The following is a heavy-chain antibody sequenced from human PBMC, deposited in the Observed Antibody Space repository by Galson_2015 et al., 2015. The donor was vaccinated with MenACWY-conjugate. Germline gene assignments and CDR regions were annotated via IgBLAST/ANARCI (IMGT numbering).Heavy chain of an antibody. CDR1: GFSFSKYG. V-gene: IGHV3-23*01. CDR3: ARRSYSMDV. Sequence: SLRLSCAGSGFSFSKYGMNWVRQAPGKGLEWVSSITDSGGSTYYADSVKGRFSISRDNSKNTLYLQMDSLRAEDTAVYYSARRSYSMDVWGQGTTVNVS. D-gene: IGHD2-21*01. J-gene: IGHJ6*02. CDR2: ITDSGGST.